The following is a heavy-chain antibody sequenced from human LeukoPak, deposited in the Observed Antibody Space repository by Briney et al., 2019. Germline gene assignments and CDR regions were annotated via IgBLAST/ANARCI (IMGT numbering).Heavy chain of an antibody. Sequence: PETLSLTCAVYGGSFSGYYWSWIRQPPGKGLEWIGEINHSGSTNYNPSLKSRVTISVDTSKNQFSLKLSSVTAADTAVYYCARGPKYYFDYWGQGTLVTVSS. CDR1: GGSFSGYY. CDR3: ARGPKYYFDY. V-gene: IGHV4-34*01. J-gene: IGHJ4*02. CDR2: INHSGST.